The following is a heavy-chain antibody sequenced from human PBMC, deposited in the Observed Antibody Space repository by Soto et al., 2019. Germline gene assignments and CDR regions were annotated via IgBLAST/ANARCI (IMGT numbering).Heavy chain of an antibody. CDR3: ARDFGMDNVPPNWFDP. J-gene: IGHJ5*02. Sequence: QVQLVQSGAEVKKPGASVKVSCKASGYTFTSYDINWVRQATGQGLEWMGWMNPNSGNTGYAQKFQGRVTMTTDTSTSTAYMELRSLRSDDTAVYYCARDFGMDNVPPNWFDPWGQGTLVTVSS. V-gene: IGHV1-8*01. CDR1: GYTFTSYD. CDR2: MNPNSGNT. D-gene: IGHD2-2*03.